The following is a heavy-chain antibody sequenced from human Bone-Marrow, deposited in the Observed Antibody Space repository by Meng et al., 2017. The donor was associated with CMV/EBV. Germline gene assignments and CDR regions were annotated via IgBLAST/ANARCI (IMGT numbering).Heavy chain of an antibody. CDR1: GFTFSSYA. V-gene: IGHV3-64*02. Sequence: GESLKISCAASGFTFSSYAMHWVRQAPGKGLEYVSAISSNGGSTYYADSVKGRFTISRDNSKNTLYLQMGSLRAEDMAVYYCARDMSDGKPPSGWYSGCAGRGMDVWGQGTTVTVSS. CDR3: ARDMSDGKPPSGWYSGCAGRGMDV. D-gene: IGHD6-19*01. CDR2: ISSNGGST. J-gene: IGHJ6*02.